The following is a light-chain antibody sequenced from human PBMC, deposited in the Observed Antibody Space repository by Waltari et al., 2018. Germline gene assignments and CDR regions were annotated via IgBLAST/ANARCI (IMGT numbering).Light chain of an antibody. V-gene: IGLV2-8*02. CDR1: RSDIGAYNG. Sequence: QSALTQPPSVSKSLGRSVTISCTGTRSDIGAYNGVSWYQQHSGTAPRLLIYEVSKRPSEVSDRFSGSKSDNTASLTISGLQAEDEADYYCGSYRSGVTWVFGGGTRLTVL. CDR3: GSYRSGVTWV. CDR2: EVS. J-gene: IGLJ3*02.